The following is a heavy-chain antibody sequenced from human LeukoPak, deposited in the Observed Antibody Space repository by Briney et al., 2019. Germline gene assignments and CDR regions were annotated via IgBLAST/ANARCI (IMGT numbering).Heavy chain of an antibody. CDR2: IQYDGNTK. J-gene: IGHJ6*03. D-gene: IGHD1-26*01. V-gene: IGHV3-30*02. Sequence: PGGSLRLSCVASGFTFTTYAMHWVRQAPGKGLEWVAFIQYDGNTKYYVDSVKGRFTISRDTSKNTVFLQMSSLRADDTAVYYCAKRGGTYYYFYYMDVWGKGTTVTVSS. CDR1: GFTFTTYA. CDR3: AKRGGTYYYFYYMDV.